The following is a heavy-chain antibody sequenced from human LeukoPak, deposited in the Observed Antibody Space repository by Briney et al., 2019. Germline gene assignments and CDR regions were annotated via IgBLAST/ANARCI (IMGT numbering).Heavy chain of an antibody. J-gene: IGHJ5*02. V-gene: IGHV1-8*01. D-gene: IGHD3-10*01. CDR2: MNPNSGNT. CDR1: GYTFTSYD. Sequence: ASEKLSCKASGYTFTSYDINWVRQATGQGLEWMGWMNPNSGNTGYAQKFQGRVTITRNTSISTAYMELSSLRSEDTAVYYCARGRITMVRGAAVIWFDPWGQGTLVTVSS. CDR3: ARGRITMVRGAAVIWFDP.